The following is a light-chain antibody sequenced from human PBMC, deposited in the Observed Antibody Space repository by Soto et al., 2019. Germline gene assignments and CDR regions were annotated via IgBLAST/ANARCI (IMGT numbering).Light chain of an antibody. CDR3: QQSYNTLVT. Sequence: DIQMTQSPSSLSASVGDRVTITCRASQTINFHLSWYQQRPGKAPRLLIFSASNLQNGVPSRFSGSGSGTDFTHTISSLQLEDFATYYCQQSYNTLVTFGQGTKVEIK. J-gene: IGKJ1*01. V-gene: IGKV1-39*01. CDR1: QTINFH. CDR2: SAS.